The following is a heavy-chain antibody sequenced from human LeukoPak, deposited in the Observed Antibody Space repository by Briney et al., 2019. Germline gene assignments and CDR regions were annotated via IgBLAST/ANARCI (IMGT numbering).Heavy chain of an antibody. V-gene: IGHV3-23*01. CDR1: GFTFSDYA. CDR3: ANYLGSFDF. Sequence: GGSLRLSCAASGFTFSDYAMSWVRQAPGKGLEWVSTITRTTRGTSYADSVKGRFTISRDNSKNMLYLEMNSLRVEDTAVYYCANYLGSFDFWGQGTLVTVSS. D-gene: IGHD3-10*01. J-gene: IGHJ4*02. CDR2: ITRTTRGT.